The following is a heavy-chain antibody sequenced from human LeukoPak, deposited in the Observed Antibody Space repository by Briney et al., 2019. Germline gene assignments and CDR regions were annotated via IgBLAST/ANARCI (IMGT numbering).Heavy chain of an antibody. CDR1: GDSISSYY. J-gene: IGHJ4*02. V-gene: IGHV4-59*01. CDR3: ARVPALRVVTTPTYFDL. D-gene: IGHD2-21*02. Sequence: SETLSLTCTVSGDSISSYYWNWIRQPPGKGLEWIGYFSYTGSTNYNPSLRSRVTISVDTSKNQFSLKLNSVTAADTAVYYCARVPALRVVTTPTYFDLWGLGALVSVSS. CDR2: FSYTGST.